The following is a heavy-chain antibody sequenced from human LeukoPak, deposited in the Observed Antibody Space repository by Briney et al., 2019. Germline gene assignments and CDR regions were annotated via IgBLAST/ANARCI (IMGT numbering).Heavy chain of an antibody. CDR1: GYSISSGYY. Sequence: SETLSLTCTVSGYSISSGYYWGWIRQPPGKGLEWIGSIYHSGSTYYNPSLKSRVTISVDTSKNQFPLKLSSVTAADTAVYYCARVYDTYYFDYWGQGTPVTVSS. CDR2: IYHSGST. CDR3: ARVYDTYYFDY. D-gene: IGHD2/OR15-2a*01. V-gene: IGHV4-38-2*02. J-gene: IGHJ4*02.